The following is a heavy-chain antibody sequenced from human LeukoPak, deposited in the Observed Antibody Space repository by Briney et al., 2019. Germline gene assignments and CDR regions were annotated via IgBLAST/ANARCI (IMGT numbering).Heavy chain of an antibody. CDR1: GYTFSRYW. D-gene: IGHD3-16*01. V-gene: IGHV3-74*01. CDR3: TRDTFGGDDF. J-gene: IGHJ4*02. Sequence: RGSLRLSCVGSGYTFSRYWMHWVRQAPGKGLVWVSRINEDGSTTDYADSVKGRFTISRDNAKNTLSLQMNSLRAEDTAVYYCTRDTFGGDDFWGQGTLFTVSS. CDR2: INEDGSTT.